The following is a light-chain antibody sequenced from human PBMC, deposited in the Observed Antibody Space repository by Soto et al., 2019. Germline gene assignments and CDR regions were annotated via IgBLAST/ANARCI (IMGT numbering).Light chain of an antibody. CDR3: QQRADWPLS. CDR2: DVY. V-gene: IGKV3-11*01. CDR1: QSVGNS. Sequence: EIVLTQSPAALSLSPGERATLSCRASQSVGNSLAWYQQKPGQALRLLIYDVYSKPLGIPARFTGSGSGTDFTLTISGLQPEDFAVYYCQQRADWPLSFGGGTKVEIK. J-gene: IGKJ4*01.